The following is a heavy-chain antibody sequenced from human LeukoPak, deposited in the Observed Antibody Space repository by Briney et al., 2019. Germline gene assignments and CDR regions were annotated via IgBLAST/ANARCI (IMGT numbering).Heavy chain of an antibody. CDR3: ARDQYSGSYYVNFFDY. D-gene: IGHD1-26*01. CDR1: GCTFSSYA. Sequence: PGRSLRLSCAASGCTFSSYAMHWVRQAPGKGLEWVAVISYDGSNKYYADSVKGRFTISRDNSKNTQYLQMNSLRAEDTAVYYCARDQYSGSYYVNFFDYWGQGALVTVSS. J-gene: IGHJ4*02. CDR2: ISYDGSNK. V-gene: IGHV3-30-3*01.